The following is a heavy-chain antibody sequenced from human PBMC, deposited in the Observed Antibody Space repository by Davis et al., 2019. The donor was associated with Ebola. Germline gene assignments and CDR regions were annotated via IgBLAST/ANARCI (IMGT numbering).Heavy chain of an antibody. D-gene: IGHD3-3*01. CDR3: AKSGLSFGVVKYHYGMDV. Sequence: GESLKISCAASGFTFTTYALSWVRQAPGQGLEWVSTISYSGGSTYYADSVKGRFTISRDNSKNTLYLQMNSLRAEDTAVYYCAKSGLSFGVVKYHYGMDVWGKGITVTVSS. V-gene: IGHV3-23*01. J-gene: IGHJ6*04. CDR1: GFTFTTYA. CDR2: ISYSGGST.